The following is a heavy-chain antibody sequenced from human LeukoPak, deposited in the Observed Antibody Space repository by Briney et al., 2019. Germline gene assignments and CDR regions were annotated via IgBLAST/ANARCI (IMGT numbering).Heavy chain of an antibody. D-gene: IGHD3-3*01. CDR1: GGSISSGSYY. J-gene: IGHJ4*02. CDR2: IYTSGST. CDR3: ARETIPEGLDY. Sequence: PSETLSLTCTVSGGSISSGSYYWSWIRQPAGKGLEWIGRIYTSGSTNYNPSLKSRVTISVDTSKNRFSLKLSSVTAADTAVYYCARETIPEGLDYWGQGTLVTVSS. V-gene: IGHV4-61*02.